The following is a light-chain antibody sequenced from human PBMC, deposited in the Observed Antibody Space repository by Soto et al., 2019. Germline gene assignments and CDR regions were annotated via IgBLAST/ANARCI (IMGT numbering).Light chain of an antibody. CDR1: QSVNNNY. Sequence: EIVLTQSPGTLSLSPGERATLSCKASQSVNNNYLAWYQQRPGQAPRLLIYGAFNRATGIPARFSGSGSGTDFTLTISRLEPEDFAVYYCQQRSNWPPTFGQGTRLENK. CDR2: GAF. V-gene: IGKV3D-20*02. J-gene: IGKJ5*01. CDR3: QQRSNWPPT.